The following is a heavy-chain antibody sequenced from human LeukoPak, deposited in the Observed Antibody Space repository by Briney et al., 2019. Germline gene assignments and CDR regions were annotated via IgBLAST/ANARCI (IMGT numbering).Heavy chain of an antibody. CDR3: ARDGRYGYYNY. CDR2: IYTSGST. Sequence: PSETLSLTCTDSGGSISSYYWRWIRQPAGKELEWIGRIYTSGSTNYNPSLKSRVTMSVDTSKNQFSLKLSSVTAADTAVYYCARDGRYGYYNYWGQGILVTVSS. V-gene: IGHV4-4*07. CDR1: GGSISSYY. D-gene: IGHD1-26*01. J-gene: IGHJ4*02.